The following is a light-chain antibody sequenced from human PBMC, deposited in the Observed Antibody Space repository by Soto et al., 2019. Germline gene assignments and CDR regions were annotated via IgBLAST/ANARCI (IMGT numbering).Light chain of an antibody. J-gene: IGLJ3*02. CDR1: SSDVGGYNY. CDR3: TSFAGRYSWV. CDR2: EVS. V-gene: IGLV2-8*01. Sequence: QSALTQPPSASGSPGQSVTISCTGTSSDVGGYNYVSWYQQHPGKAPKLIIYEVSKRPSGVPDRFSGSKSANTASLTVSGLQADDEADYYCTSFAGRYSWVFGGGTKLTV.